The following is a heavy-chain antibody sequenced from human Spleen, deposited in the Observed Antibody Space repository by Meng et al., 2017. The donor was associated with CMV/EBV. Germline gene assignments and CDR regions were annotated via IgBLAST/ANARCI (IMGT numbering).Heavy chain of an antibody. J-gene: IGHJ4*02. CDR1: GGSFSGYY. Sequence: CAVYGGSFSGYYWGWIRQPPGKGLEWIGEINHSGSTNYNPSLKSRVTISVDTSKNQFSLKLSSVTAADTAVYYCARSRGYSYGRNDYWGQGTLVTVSS. CDR3: ARSRGYSYGRNDY. D-gene: IGHD5-18*01. CDR2: INHSGST. V-gene: IGHV4-34*01.